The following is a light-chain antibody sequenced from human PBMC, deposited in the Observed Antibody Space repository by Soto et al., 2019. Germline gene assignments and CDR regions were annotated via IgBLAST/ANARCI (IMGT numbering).Light chain of an antibody. CDR3: QSFDSSLSGVV. J-gene: IGLJ2*01. CDR1: SSNIGAGYD. Sequence: QSVLTQPPSVSGAPGQRVTIPCTGSSSNIGAGYDVHWYQQLPGTAPKLLIYGNINRPSGVPDRFSGSKSGTSASLAITGLQAEDEADYYGQSFDSSLSGVVFGGGTKLTVL. CDR2: GNI. V-gene: IGLV1-40*01.